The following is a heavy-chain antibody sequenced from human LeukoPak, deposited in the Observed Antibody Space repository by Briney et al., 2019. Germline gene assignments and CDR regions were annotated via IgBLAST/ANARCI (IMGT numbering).Heavy chain of an antibody. D-gene: IGHD2-2*01. CDR2: INHSGST. V-gene: IGHV4-34*01. CDR3: ARGVDAAAAYNWFDP. CDR1: GASFSGYY. J-gene: IGHJ5*02. Sequence: SETLSLTCAVYGASFSGYYWSWIRQPPGKGLEWNGEINHSGSTNYNTSLKSRVTISVDTPKNQFSLRLSSVTAADTAVYYCARGVDAAAAYNWFDPWGQGTLVTVSS.